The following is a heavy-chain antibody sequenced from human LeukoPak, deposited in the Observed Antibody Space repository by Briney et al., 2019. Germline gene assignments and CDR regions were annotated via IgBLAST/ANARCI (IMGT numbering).Heavy chain of an antibody. V-gene: IGHV4-34*01. D-gene: IGHD3-22*01. J-gene: IGHJ3*02. CDR1: GGSFSGYY. CDR2: ISHSGST. Sequence: SETLSLTCAVYGGSFSGYYWSWIRQPPGKGLEWIGDISHSGSTNYNPSLKSRVTISVDTSKNQFSLKLSSVTAADTAVYYCARGIPGGITMIHDAFDIWGQGTMVTVSS. CDR3: ARGIPGGITMIHDAFDI.